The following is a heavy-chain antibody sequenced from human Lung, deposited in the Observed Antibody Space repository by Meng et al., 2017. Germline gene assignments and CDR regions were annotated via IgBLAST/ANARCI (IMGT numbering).Heavy chain of an antibody. V-gene: IGHV3-23*04. D-gene: IGHD5-18*01. CDR1: GFTFSSYA. J-gene: IGHJ4*02. Sequence: EVQLVESGGGLVQPGGSLRLSCAAFGFTFSSYALIWVRQAPGKGLEWVSGILGSGDSTFYADSVKGRFTISRDNSKNTLFLQMNSLRDEDTAVYYCAKARIQLWLFDYWGQGTLVTVSS. CDR2: ILGSGDST. CDR3: AKARIQLWLFDY.